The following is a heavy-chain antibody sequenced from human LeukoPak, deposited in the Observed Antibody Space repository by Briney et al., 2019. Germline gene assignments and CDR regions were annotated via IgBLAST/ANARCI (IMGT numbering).Heavy chain of an antibody. D-gene: IGHD3-22*01. CDR2: ISGSGGST. J-gene: IGHJ6*02. Sequence: GGSLRLSCAASGSTFSSYAMSWVRQAPGKGLEWVSAISGSGGSTYYADSVKGRFTISRDNSKNTLYLRMNSLRAEDTAVYYCARGDSSGYYRYGMDVWGQGTTVTVSS. V-gene: IGHV3-23*01. CDR3: ARGDSSGYYRYGMDV. CDR1: GSTFSSYA.